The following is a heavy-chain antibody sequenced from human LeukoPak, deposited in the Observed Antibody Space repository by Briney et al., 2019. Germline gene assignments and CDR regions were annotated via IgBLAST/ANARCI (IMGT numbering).Heavy chain of an antibody. V-gene: IGHV4-34*01. Sequence: SETLSLTCAVYGGSFSGYYWSWIRQPPGKGLEWIGEINHSGSTNYNPSLKSRVTISVDTSKNQFSLKLSSVTAADTAVYYCASTEGTSWFRPHNWFDPWGQGTLVTVSS. CDR1: GGSFSGYY. CDR3: ASTEGTSWFRPHNWFDP. D-gene: IGHD3-9*01. CDR2: INHSGST. J-gene: IGHJ5*02.